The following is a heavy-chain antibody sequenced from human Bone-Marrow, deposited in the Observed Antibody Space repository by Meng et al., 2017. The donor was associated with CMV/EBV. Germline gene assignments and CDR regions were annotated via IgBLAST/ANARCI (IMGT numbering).Heavy chain of an antibody. CDR2: MNPNSGNT. V-gene: IGHV1-8*01. D-gene: IGHD2-2*01. J-gene: IGHJ6*02. CDR3: ARESGVVVPAARGQDYYYGMDV. Sequence: ASVKVSCKASGYTFPSYDINWVRQATGQGLEWMGWMNPNSGNTGYAQKFQGRVTMTRNTSISTAYMELSSLRSEDTAVYYCARESGVVVPAARGQDYYYGMDVWGQGTTVTVSS. CDR1: GYTFPSYD.